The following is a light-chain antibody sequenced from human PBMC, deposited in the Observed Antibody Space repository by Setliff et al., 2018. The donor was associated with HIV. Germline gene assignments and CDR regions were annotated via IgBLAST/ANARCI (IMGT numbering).Light chain of an antibody. V-gene: IGLV1-44*01. CDR1: GSNIGPNT. J-gene: IGLJ1*01. CDR3: AAWDDSLNAYV. Sequence: QRVTVSCSGSGSNIGPNTVNWYQQLPGTAPKLLIYSYNQRPSGVPDRFSGSKSGTSASLAISGLQSEDEADYYCAAWDDSLNAYVFGAGTKVTVL. CDR2: SYN.